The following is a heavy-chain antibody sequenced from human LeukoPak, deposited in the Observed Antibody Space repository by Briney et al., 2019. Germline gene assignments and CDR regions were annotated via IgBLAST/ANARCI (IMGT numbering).Heavy chain of an antibody. D-gene: IGHD2/OR15-2a*01. J-gene: IGHJ6*02. CDR2: INPGGGST. CDR1: AYAFTIYY. CDR3: ARGGDSTYYYYFYGMYV. V-gene: IGHV1-46*01. Sequence: GASVKVSFTRSAYAFTIYYIHLVRHAPGQGLEWMGIINPGGGSTSYAQKFQGRVTMTRDTSTSIVYMELSSLRSEDTAVYYCARGGDSTYYYYFYGMYVWGQGTTVTVSS.